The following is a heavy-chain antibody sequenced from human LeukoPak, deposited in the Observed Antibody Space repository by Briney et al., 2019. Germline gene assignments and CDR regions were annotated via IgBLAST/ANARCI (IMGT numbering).Heavy chain of an antibody. CDR3: ARGGPFPSSSYSREYYLDY. D-gene: IGHD6-6*01. J-gene: IGHJ4*02. Sequence: ASVKVSCKAAGYTFTSYGISWVRQAPGQGLEWMGWISAYNGNTNYSHKLQGRATMTTDTSTSTDYIELRSLRSDDTAVYYCARGGPFPSSSYSREYYLDYWGPGTLVTASS. CDR2: ISAYNGNT. CDR1: GYTFTSYG. V-gene: IGHV1-18*01.